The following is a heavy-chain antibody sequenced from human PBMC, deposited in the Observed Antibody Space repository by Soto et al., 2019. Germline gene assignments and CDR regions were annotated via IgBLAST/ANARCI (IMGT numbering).Heavy chain of an antibody. V-gene: IGHV3-23*01. CDR2: ISGDSGRT. J-gene: IGHJ2*01. CDR1: GLTFGNYA. CDR3: AVTPNCGRDCSAASYWYFDI. D-gene: IGHD2-21*02. Sequence: EVQLLESGGGLVQPGGSVRLSCAASGLTFGNYAMSWVRQAPGKGLEWVSAISGDSGRTYYADYVKGRFTISRDNSKNTLYRQMNTLRAEDTAVYYSAVTPNCGRDCSAASYWYFDIGGRGTRVTGSS.